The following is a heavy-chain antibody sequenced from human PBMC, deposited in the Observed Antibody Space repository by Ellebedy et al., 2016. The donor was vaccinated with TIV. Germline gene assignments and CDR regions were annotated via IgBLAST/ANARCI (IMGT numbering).Heavy chain of an antibody. D-gene: IGHD2-15*01. CDR2: IYYSGST. Sequence: MPSETLSLTCTVSGGSISNYYWSWIRQPPGKGLEWIGYIYYSGSTNYNPSLKSRVTISVDTSKNQFSLKLSSVTAADTAVYYCARGHPSGYGYWGQGTLVTVSS. CDR1: GGSISNYY. CDR3: ARGHPSGYGY. V-gene: IGHV4-59*12. J-gene: IGHJ4*02.